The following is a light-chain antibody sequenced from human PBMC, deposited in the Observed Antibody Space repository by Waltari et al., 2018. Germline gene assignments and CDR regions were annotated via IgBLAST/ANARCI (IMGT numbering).Light chain of an antibody. V-gene: IGLV2-8*01. CDR2: EVT. J-gene: IGLJ2*01. CDR3: SSYAGSNNFVV. Sequence: QSALTQPPSASGSPGQSVTISCTGTSSDVGGYHSVSWYQQHPGKAPKLMIYEVTKRPSGVPDRFSGSKSGNTASLNVSGLQAEDEADYYCSSYAGSNNFVVFGGGTKLTVL. CDR1: SSDVGGYHS.